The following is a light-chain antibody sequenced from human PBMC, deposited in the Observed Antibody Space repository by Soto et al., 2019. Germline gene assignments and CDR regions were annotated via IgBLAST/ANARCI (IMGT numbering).Light chain of an antibody. CDR2: GAS. Sequence: EIVMTQSPATLSVSPGERATLSCRASQSVSINLAWFQQKPGQAPRLLIYGASTRATGIPARFSGSGSGTEFSLTISSLQSEDFAVYYCQKYNSAPLTFGGGTKVEIK. V-gene: IGKV3-15*01. CDR1: QSVSIN. J-gene: IGKJ4*01. CDR3: QKYNSAPLT.